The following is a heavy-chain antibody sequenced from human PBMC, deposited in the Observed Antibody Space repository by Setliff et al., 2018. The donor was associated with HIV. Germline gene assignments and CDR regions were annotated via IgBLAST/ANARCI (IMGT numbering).Heavy chain of an antibody. V-gene: IGHV4-59*01. CDR1: GGSISSYY. Sequence: SETLSLTCTVSGGSISSYYWSWIRQPPGKGLEWIGYIYYSGNTNYNPSLKSRVTISIDTSKNQFSLKLSSVTAADTAVCYCASDIVGYMDVWGNGTTVTVSS. D-gene: IGHD2-15*01. J-gene: IGHJ6*03. CDR3: ASDIVGYMDV. CDR2: IYYSGNT.